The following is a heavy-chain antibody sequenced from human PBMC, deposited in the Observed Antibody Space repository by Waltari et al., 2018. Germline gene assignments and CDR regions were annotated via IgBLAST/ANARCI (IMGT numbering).Heavy chain of an antibody. CDR3: ARVEGSFWSGYRFDS. D-gene: IGHD3-3*01. V-gene: IGHV3-49*04. CDR2: IRSKTYYGTA. Sequence: EVRLVESGGGLGEPGRSMRLSCSTSAFTFGDYGISWVRQAPGKGLEWVGFIRSKTYYGTAEYAASMKGRFIISRDDSKSVAYLQMNNLKPEDTAVYYCARVEGSFWSGYRFDSWGQGTPVTVSS. J-gene: IGHJ4*02. CDR1: AFTFGDYG.